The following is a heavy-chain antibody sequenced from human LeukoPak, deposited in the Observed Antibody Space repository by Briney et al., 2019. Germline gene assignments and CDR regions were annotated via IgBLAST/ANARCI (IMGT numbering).Heavy chain of an antibody. V-gene: IGHV5-10-1*01. D-gene: IGHD3-22*01. CDR2: IDPSDSYT. CDR1: GYSFTSYW. CDR3: ARTNYYDSSGYLSPVDY. J-gene: IGHJ4*02. Sequence: GESLKISCKGSGYSFTSYWISWVRQMPGKGLEWMGRIDPSDSYTNYSPSFQGHVTISADKSISTAYLQWSSLKASDTAMYYCARTNYYDSSGYLSPVDYWGQGTLVTVSS.